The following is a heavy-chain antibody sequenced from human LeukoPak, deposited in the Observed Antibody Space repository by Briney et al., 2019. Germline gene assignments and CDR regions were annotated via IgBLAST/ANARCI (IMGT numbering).Heavy chain of an antibody. J-gene: IGHJ5*02. D-gene: IGHD1-26*01. Sequence: SETLSLTCTVSGGSISSSSYYWGWIREPPGKGLEWIGSIYYDGSTYFNPSLKTRVTISVDTSRNQFSLRLSSVTAADTAVYSCARRATSGWFDPWGQGTLVTVSS. CDR2: IYYDGST. CDR3: ARRATSGWFDP. CDR1: GGSISSSSYY. V-gene: IGHV4-39*01.